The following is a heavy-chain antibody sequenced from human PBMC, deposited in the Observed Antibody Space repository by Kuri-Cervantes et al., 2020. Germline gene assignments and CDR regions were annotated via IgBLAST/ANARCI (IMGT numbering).Heavy chain of an antibody. CDR2: INPNSGGT. V-gene: IGHV1-2*02. CDR3: ARDRSSQLLRNWFDP. CDR1: GYTFTGYY. J-gene: IGHJ5*02. D-gene: IGHD2-2*01. Sequence: ASVKVSCKASGYTFTGYYMHWVRQAPGQGLEWMGWINPNSGGTNYAQKFQGRVTMTRDTSISTAYMELSRLRSDDTAVYYCARDRSSQLLRNWFDPWGQGTLVTVYS.